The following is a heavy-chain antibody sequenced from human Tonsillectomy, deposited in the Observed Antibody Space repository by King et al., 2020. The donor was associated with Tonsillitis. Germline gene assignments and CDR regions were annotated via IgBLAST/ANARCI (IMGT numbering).Heavy chain of an antibody. CDR2: IYYSGST. V-gene: IGHV4-59*01. CDR1: GGSISSYY. CDR3: ARDLAAYAFDI. Sequence: VQLQESGPGLVKPSETLSLTCTVSGGSISSYYWSWIRQPPGKGLEWIGYIYYSGSTNYNPSLKSRVTISVDTSKNQFSLKLSSVTAAYTAVYYCARDLAAYAFDIWGQGTMVTVSS. J-gene: IGHJ3*02.